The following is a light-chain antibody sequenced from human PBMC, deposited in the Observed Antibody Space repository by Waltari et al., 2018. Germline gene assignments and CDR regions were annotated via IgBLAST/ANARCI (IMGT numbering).Light chain of an antibody. CDR2: AAS. J-gene: IGKJ1*01. CDR1: QYISTY. CDR3: QQSYDTPRT. Sequence: DFKMTQYPSSLPASVGDRVTITCRASQYISTYLNWYQQKPGKGPKLLIYAASTLQSGVPSRFSGSGSGTDFTFTISSLQLEDFATYYCQQSYDTPRTFGQGTKVEVK. V-gene: IGKV1-39*01.